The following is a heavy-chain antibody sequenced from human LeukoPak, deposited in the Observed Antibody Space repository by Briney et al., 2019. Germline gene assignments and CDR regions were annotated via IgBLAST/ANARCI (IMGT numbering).Heavy chain of an antibody. V-gene: IGHV5-51*01. CDR3: ARHGRTNYGTDY. CDR2: IYPGDSVT. D-gene: IGHD1-1*01. Sequence: GESLKISCKGSGYSFNTYWIGWVRQMPGKSLETMRIIYPGDSVTRYSPSFQGQVTISVDKSISTAYLQWSSLKASDSAMYYCARHGRTNYGTDYWGQGTLVTVSS. CDR1: GYSFNTYW. J-gene: IGHJ4*02.